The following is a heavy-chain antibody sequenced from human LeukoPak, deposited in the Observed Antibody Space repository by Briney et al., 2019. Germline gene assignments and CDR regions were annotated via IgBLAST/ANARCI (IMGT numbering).Heavy chain of an antibody. V-gene: IGHV3-53*01. Sequence: GGSLRLSCAASGFTVSSNYMRWVRQAPGKGLEWVSFIYSGGITHYADSVKGRFTISRDNSKNTLYLQMNSLRAEDTAVYYCARGAVNPFDYWGQGTLVTVSS. J-gene: IGHJ4*02. CDR3: ARGAVNPFDY. CDR1: GFTVSSNY. CDR2: IYSGGIT. D-gene: IGHD4-4*01.